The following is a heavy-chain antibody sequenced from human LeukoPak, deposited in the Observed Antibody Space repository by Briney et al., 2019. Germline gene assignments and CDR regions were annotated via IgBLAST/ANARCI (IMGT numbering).Heavy chain of an antibody. Sequence: SETLSLTCAVYGGSFSGYYWSWIRQPPGKGLEWIGEINHSGSTNYNPSLKSRVTISVDTSKNQFSLKLSSVTAADTAVYYCARHCPPLRAVRGVIFFSPLGPFDPWGQGTLVTVSS. J-gene: IGHJ5*02. CDR2: INHSGST. D-gene: IGHD3-10*01. CDR1: GGSFSGYY. CDR3: ARHCPPLRAVRGVIFFSPLGPFDP. V-gene: IGHV4-34*01.